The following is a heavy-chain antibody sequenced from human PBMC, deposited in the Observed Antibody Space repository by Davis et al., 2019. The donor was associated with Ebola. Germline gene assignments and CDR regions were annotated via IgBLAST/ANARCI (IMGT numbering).Heavy chain of an antibody. CDR1: GASINNYF. CDR3: ARHDLENWFDP. Sequence: MPSETLSLTCTVSGASINNYFWSWIRQPPGKGLEWIGYIYNTGSTNYSPSLKSRVTISVDTSKNQFSLKLSSVTAADTAVYYCARHDLENWFDPWGQGTLVTVSS. CDR2: IYNTGST. V-gene: IGHV4-59*08. J-gene: IGHJ5*02.